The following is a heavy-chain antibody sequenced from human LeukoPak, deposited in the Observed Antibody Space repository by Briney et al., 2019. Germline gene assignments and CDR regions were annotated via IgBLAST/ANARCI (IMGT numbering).Heavy chain of an antibody. CDR1: GGSIRSIDYY. J-gene: IGHJ5*02. V-gene: IGHV4-39*07. Sequence: SETLSLTCTVSGGSIRSIDYYWGWIRQPPGKGLEWIGTIYYSGTTYYNPSLESRVTISVATSKKQFSLRLRSVTAADTAVYYCARVPYSWNDVSSGLNWFDPWGQGALVTVSS. D-gene: IGHD1-1*01. CDR2: IYYSGTT. CDR3: ARVPYSWNDVSSGLNWFDP.